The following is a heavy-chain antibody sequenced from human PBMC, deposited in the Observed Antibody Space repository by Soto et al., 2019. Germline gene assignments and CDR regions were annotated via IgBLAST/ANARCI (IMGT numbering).Heavy chain of an antibody. V-gene: IGHV3-30*18. CDR3: AKVLGIAVEFTYFDY. Sequence: PGGSLRLSCAASGFTFSSYGMHWVRQAPGKGLEWVAVISYDGSNKYYADSVKGRFTISRDNSKNTLYLQMNSLRAEDTAVYYCAKVLGIAVEFTYFDYWGQGT. D-gene: IGHD6-19*01. CDR2: ISYDGSNK. CDR1: GFTFSSYG. J-gene: IGHJ4*02.